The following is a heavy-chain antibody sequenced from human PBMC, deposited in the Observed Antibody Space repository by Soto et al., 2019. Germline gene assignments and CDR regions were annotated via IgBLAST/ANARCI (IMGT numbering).Heavy chain of an antibody. CDR2: IKQDGGEK. J-gene: IGHJ4*02. V-gene: IGHV3-7*04. Sequence: GGSLRLSCAASGFTFSSYSMNWVRQAPGKGLEWVANIKQDGGEKYYVDSVKGRFTISRDNAKKSLYLQMNSLRAEDTAVYYCGRDLRDWDSGSYSYDYWGQGTLVTVSS. CDR3: GRDLRDWDSGSYSYDY. CDR1: GFTFSSYS. D-gene: IGHD1-26*01.